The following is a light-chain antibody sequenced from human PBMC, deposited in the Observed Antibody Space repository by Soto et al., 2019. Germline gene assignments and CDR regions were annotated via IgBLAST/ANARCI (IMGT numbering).Light chain of an antibody. Sequence: EIVLTQSPGTLSLSPGERATLSCRANQSVSSSYLAWYQQKPGQAPRLLIYGASSRATGIPDRFSGSGSGTDFTLTISRLEPEDFAVYYCQQYGSSRFTFGPGTKVDIK. J-gene: IGKJ3*01. V-gene: IGKV3-20*01. CDR3: QQYGSSRFT. CDR2: GAS. CDR1: QSVSSSY.